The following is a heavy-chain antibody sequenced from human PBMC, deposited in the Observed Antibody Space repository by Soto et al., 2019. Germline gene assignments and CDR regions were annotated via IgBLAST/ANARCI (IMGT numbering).Heavy chain of an antibody. D-gene: IGHD1-1*01. CDR2: VSGGSGVT. J-gene: IGHJ4*02. Sequence: EVQLLESGGGLVQPGGSLRLSCAVSGFSFSTYGVTWVRQAPGKGLEWVSGVSGGSGVTHYADSVKGRFTITGDNSKITVYLHMNSLRVEDTAVYYCAKWNGYGDYWGQGTLVTVSS. V-gene: IGHV3-23*01. CDR3: AKWNGYGDY. CDR1: GFSFSTYG.